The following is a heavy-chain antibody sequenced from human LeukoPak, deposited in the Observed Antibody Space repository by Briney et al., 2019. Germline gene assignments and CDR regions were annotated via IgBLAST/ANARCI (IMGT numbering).Heavy chain of an antibody. V-gene: IGHV3-74*01. CDR3: ARDPRNVGLAP. CDR1: GFTFSSYA. CDR2: NNGDGSTT. Sequence: GGSLRLSCAASGFTFSSYAVSWVRQAPGKGLMYISRNNGDGSTTNYADVVKGRFTMSRDNVKNTLYLQMNSLRVEDTAVYYCARDPRNVGLAPWGQGTLVTVSS. J-gene: IGHJ5*02. D-gene: IGHD2-15*01.